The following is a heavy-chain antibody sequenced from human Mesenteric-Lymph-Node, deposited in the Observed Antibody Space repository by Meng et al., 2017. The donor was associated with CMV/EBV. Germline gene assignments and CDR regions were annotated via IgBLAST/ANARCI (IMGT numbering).Heavy chain of an antibody. CDR3: ARGGGYELYYYGMDV. CDR1: GFTFSSYV. V-gene: IGHV3-30*04. CDR2: ISFDGSNK. Sequence: GGSLGLSCAASGFTFSSYVMHWVRQAPGKGLEWVAVISFDGSNKFYADSVKGRFTISRDKSTNTLYLQMSSLRGDDTAVYYCARGGGYELYYYGMDVWGQGTTVTVSS. D-gene: IGHD5-12*01. J-gene: IGHJ6*02.